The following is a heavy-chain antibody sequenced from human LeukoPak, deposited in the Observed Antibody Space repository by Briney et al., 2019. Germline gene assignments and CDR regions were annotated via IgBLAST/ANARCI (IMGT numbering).Heavy chain of an antibody. CDR2: IRSKAYGGTT. J-gene: IGHJ4*02. D-gene: IGHD2-8*01. CDR1: GFTFGDYA. V-gene: IGHV3-49*04. CDR3: TRVLCTNGVCYKPN. Sequence: TGGSLRLSRTASGFTFGDYAMSWVRQAPGKGLEWVGFIRSKAYGGTTEYAASVKGRFTISRDDSKSIAYLQMNSLKTEDTAVYYCTRVLCTNGVCYKPNWGQRTLVTVSS.